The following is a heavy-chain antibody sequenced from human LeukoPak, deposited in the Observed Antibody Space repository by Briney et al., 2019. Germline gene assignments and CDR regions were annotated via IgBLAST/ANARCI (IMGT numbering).Heavy chain of an antibody. J-gene: IGHJ4*02. D-gene: IGHD2-2*01. CDR3: AREDVVVPAAPLDY. V-gene: IGHV1-69*04. CDR2: IIPILGIA. Sequence: ASVKVSCKASGGTFSSYAISWVRQAPGQGLEWMGRIIPILGIANYAQKFQGRVTITADKSTSTAYMELSSLRSEDTAVYYCAREDVVVPAAPLDYWGQGTLVTVSS. CDR1: GGTFSSYA.